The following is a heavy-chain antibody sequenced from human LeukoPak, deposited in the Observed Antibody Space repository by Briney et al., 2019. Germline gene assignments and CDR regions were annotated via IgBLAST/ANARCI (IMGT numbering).Heavy chain of an antibody. V-gene: IGHV1-18*01. D-gene: IGHD3-22*01. Sequence: ASVKVSCKASGYTFTSYGISWVRQAPGQGLEWMGWISAYNGNTNYAQKLQGRVTMTTDTSTSTAYMELRSLRSDDTAVYYCARDYYDSSGYSRWFDPWDQGTLVTVSS. CDR1: GYTFTSYG. J-gene: IGHJ5*02. CDR2: ISAYNGNT. CDR3: ARDYYDSSGYSRWFDP.